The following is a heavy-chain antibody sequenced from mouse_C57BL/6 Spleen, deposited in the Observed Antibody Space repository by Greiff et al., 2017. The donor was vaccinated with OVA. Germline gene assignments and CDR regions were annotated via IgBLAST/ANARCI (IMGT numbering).Heavy chain of an antibody. V-gene: IGHV14-2*01. J-gene: IGHJ3*01. D-gene: IGHD1-1*01. CDR3: AILLLPPWFAY. Sequence: EVQLQESGAELVQPGASVKLSCTASGFNIQDYYMHWVKQRTEPGLEWIGRIDPEDGETKYAPKFPGKATITADTSSNTAYLQLSSRTSEDTAVYYCAILLLPPWFAYWGQGTLVTVSA. CDR1: GFNIQDYY. CDR2: IDPEDGET.